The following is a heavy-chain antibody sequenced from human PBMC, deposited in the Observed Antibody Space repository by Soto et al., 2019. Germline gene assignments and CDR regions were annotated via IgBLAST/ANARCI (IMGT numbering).Heavy chain of an antibody. CDR2: IYYSGST. J-gene: IGHJ6*02. CDR1: GGSISSGDYY. CDR3: ARVTHDSSGYYYYYYGMDV. D-gene: IGHD3-22*01. V-gene: IGHV4-30-4*01. Sequence: KTSETLSLTCTVSGGSISSGDYYWSWIRQPPGKGLEWIGYIYYSGSTYYNPSLKSRVTISVDTSKNQFSLKPSSVTAADTAVYYCARVTHDSSGYYYYYYGMDVWGQGTTVTVSS.